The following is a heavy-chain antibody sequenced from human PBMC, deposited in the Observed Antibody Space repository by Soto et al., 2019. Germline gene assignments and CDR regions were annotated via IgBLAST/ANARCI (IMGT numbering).Heavy chain of an antibody. V-gene: IGHV3-23*01. CDR3: AKDPPSRRGVAYYFDY. CDR2: ISGSGGST. CDR1: GFTFSSYA. Sequence: GGSLRLSCAASGFTFSSYAMSWVRQAPGKGLEWVSAISGSGGSTYYADSVKGRFTISRDNSKNTLYLQMNSLRAEDTAVYYCAKDPPSRRGVAYYFDYWGQGTLVTVSS. J-gene: IGHJ4*02. D-gene: IGHD3-10*01.